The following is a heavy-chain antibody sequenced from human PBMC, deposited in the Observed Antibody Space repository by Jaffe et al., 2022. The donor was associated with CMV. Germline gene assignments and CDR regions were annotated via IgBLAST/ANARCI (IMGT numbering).Heavy chain of an antibody. CDR2: IYYSGST. J-gene: IGHJ5*02. D-gene: IGHD6-19*01. CDR1: GGSISSSSYY. Sequence: QLQLQESGPGLVKPSETLSLTCTVSGGSISSSSYYWGWIRQPPGKGLEWIGSIYYSGSTYYNPSLKSRVTISVDTSKNQFSLKLSSVTAADTAVYYCARQPPDSSGWYTAAWFDPWGQGTLVTVSS. CDR3: ARQPPDSSGWYTAAWFDP. V-gene: IGHV4-39*01.